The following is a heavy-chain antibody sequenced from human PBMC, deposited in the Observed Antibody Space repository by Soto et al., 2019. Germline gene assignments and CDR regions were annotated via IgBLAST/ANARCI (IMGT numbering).Heavy chain of an antibody. CDR1: GGAFSSSG. J-gene: IGHJ6*02. D-gene: IGHD3-16*02. CDR3: ARWPQPRYTADPYAVDV. V-gene: IGHV1-69*11. Sequence: QVHLVQSGTEVKKPGSSVKVSCKASGGAFSSSGFSWVRQAPGQGLEGMGMIVPSLDTTNYAQKFQARVTITADEVTSTAYMELRSLRSEDTAVYYCARWPQPRYTADPYAVDVWGQGTRVIVSS. CDR2: IVPSLDTT.